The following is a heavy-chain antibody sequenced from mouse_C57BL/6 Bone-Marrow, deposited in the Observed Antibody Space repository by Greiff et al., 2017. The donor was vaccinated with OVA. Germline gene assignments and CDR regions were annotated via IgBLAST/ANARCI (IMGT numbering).Heavy chain of an antibody. Sequence: EVQRVESGGGLVKPGGSLKLSCAASGFTFSSYAMSWVRQTPEKRLEWVATISDGGSYTYYPDNVKGRFTISRDNAKNNLYLQMSHLKSEDTAMYYCARRFYAMDYWGQGTSVTVSS. CDR2: ISDGGSYT. J-gene: IGHJ4*01. V-gene: IGHV5-4*03. CDR3: ARRFYAMDY. CDR1: GFTFSSYA.